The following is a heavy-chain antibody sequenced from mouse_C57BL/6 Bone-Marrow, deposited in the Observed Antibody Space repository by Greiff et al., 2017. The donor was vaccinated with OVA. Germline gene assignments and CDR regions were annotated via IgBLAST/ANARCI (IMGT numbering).Heavy chain of an antibody. CDR3: AISRCGSNYGYFDV. CDR2: IYPRSGNT. D-gene: IGHD1-1*01. Sequence: QVQLKQSGAELARPGASVKLSCKASGYTFTSYGMSWVKQRPGQGLEWIGEIYPRSGNTYYNEKFKGKATLTADKSSSTAYMELRSLTSEDSAVYVCAISRCGSNYGYFDVWGKGTTVTVSS. CDR1: GYTFTSYG. J-gene: IGHJ1*03. V-gene: IGHV1-81*01.